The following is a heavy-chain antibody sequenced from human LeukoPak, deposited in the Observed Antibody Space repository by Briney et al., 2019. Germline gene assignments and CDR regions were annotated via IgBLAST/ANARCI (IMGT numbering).Heavy chain of an antibody. D-gene: IGHD5-12*01. CDR1: GVSISTYY. Sequence: PSETLSLTCTVSGVSISTYYWSWIRQPPGKGLEWIGYIYYSGSTNYNPSLKSRVTISVDTSKNQFSLKLSSVTAADTAVYYCARAISGYEAFDYWGQGTLVTVSS. CDR3: ARAISGYEAFDY. CDR2: IYYSGST. V-gene: IGHV4-59*01. J-gene: IGHJ4*02.